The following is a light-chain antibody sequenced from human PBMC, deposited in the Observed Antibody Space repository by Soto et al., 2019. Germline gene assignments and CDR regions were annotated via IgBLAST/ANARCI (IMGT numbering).Light chain of an antibody. Sequence: QSALTQPAAVSGSPGQSITISCTGTSSDIGNDDYVSWSQQHPGKAPKLIIYEVSNRPSGVSDRFSGSKSGNTASLTISGLQADDEADYYCSSYTTIHTRVFGSVTKLTVL. J-gene: IGLJ1*01. CDR2: EVS. CDR1: SSDIGNDDY. V-gene: IGLV2-14*01. CDR3: SSYTTIHTRV.